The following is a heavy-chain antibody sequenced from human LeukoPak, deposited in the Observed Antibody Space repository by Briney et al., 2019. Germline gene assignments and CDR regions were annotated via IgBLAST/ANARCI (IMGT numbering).Heavy chain of an antibody. CDR1: GGSISSYY. J-gene: IGHJ5*02. Sequence: PSETLSLTCTVSGGSISSYYWSWIRQPPGKGLEWIGYIYYSGSTNYNPSLKSRVTISVDTSKNQFSLKLSSVTAADTAVYYCARGSPEGYCSGTSCYRGVWFDPWGQGTLVTVSS. D-gene: IGHD2-2*02. CDR2: IYYSGST. CDR3: ARGSPEGYCSGTSCYRGVWFDP. V-gene: IGHV4-59*01.